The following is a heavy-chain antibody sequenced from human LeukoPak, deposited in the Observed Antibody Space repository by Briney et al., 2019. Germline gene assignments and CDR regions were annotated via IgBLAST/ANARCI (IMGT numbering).Heavy chain of an antibody. CDR2: IGVGRGNT. CDR1: GFTFSNSA. D-gene: IGHD2-2*01. J-gene: IGHJ4*02. Sequence: GASVKVSCKASGFTFSNSAIQWVRQARGQRLEWIGWIGVGRGNTNYAQKFQQRVTITRDMSTSTAYMELSSLRSEDTAVYYCARDRVVVPAAFDYWGQGTLVTVSS. V-gene: IGHV1-58*02. CDR3: ARDRVVVPAAFDY.